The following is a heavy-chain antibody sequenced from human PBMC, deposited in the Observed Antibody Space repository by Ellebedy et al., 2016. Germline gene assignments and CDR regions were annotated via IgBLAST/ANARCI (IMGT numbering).Heavy chain of an antibody. D-gene: IGHD4-23*01. CDR3: ATRHYGGFDI. Sequence: GGSLRLSXAASGFSVTDNYMTWVRQAPGKGLEWVSLIDSGGSSWYADSVKGRFTISRDSPKNTLYLQMNSLRAEDTAVYYCATRHYGGFDIWGRGTMVTVSS. V-gene: IGHV3-53*01. CDR2: IDSGGSS. J-gene: IGHJ3*02. CDR1: GFSVTDNY.